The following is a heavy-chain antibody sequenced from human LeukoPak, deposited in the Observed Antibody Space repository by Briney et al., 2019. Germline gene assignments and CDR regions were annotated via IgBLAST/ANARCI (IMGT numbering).Heavy chain of an antibody. V-gene: IGHV4-59*12. D-gene: IGHD3-16*01. CDR3: ARHFGASPHYFDY. CDR2: IYYSGST. J-gene: IGHJ4*02. Sequence: PSETLSLTCTVSGGSISSYYWSWIRQPPGKGLEWIAFIYYSGSTKYNPSLNSRVTISVDTSKNQFSLRLSSVTAADTAVYYCARHFGASPHYFDYWGQETLVTVSS. CDR1: GGSISSYY.